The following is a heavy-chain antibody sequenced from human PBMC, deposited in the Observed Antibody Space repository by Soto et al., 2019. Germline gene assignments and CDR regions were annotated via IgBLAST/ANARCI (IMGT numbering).Heavy chain of an antibody. Sequence: WASVKVSCKAFGYNFPSYGITWVRQAPGQRLEWMGWVSGYNRNTNYAQKFQDRVTMTTDTSTSTAYMELRSLISDGTAVYYCARGGDIDFWSGYSREYSYYGMDVWGQGTTVTVSS. CDR3: ARGGDIDFWSGYSREYSYYGMDV. J-gene: IGHJ6*02. D-gene: IGHD3-3*01. CDR2: VSGYNRNT. V-gene: IGHV1-18*01. CDR1: GYNFPSYG.